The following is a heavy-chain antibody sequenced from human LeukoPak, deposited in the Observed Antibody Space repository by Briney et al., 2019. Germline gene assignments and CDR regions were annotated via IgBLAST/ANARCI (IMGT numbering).Heavy chain of an antibody. CDR2: INPSGGST. V-gene: IGHV1-46*01. J-gene: IGHJ4*02. Sequence: ASVKASCKASGYTFTSYYMHWVRQAPGQGLEWMGIINPSGGSTSYAQKFQGRVTMTRDMSTSTVYMELSSLRSEDTAVYYCARVGMTTVEQSDYWGQGTLVTVSS. CDR1: GYTFTSYY. CDR3: ARVGMTTVEQSDY. D-gene: IGHD4-11*01.